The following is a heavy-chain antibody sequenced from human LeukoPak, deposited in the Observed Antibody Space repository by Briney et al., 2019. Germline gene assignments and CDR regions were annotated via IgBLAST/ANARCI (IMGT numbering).Heavy chain of an antibody. CDR3: ARGRRGYYYGSGSYDY. CDR2: INHSGST. Sequence: SETLSLTCAVYGGSFSGYYWSWIRQPPGKGLEWIGEINHSGSTNYNPPLKSRVTISVDTSKNQFSLKLSSVTAADTAVYYCARGRRGYYYGSGSYDYWGQGTLVTVSS. CDR1: GGSFSGYY. J-gene: IGHJ4*02. D-gene: IGHD3-10*01. V-gene: IGHV4-34*01.